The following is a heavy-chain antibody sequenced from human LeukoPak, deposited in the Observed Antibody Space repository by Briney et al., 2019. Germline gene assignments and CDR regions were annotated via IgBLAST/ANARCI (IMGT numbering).Heavy chain of an antibody. CDR1: GSSISSSGYS. CDR2: IYYSGST. D-gene: IGHD3-10*01. V-gene: IGHV4-31*03. CDR3: ARMEAYYGSGSYKPYYFDY. J-gene: IGHJ4*02. Sequence: SETLSLTCTVSGSSISSSGYSWSWIRQHPGKGLEWIGYIYYSGSTYYNPSLKSRVTISVDTSKNQFSLKLSSVTAADTAVYYCARMEAYYGSGSYKPYYFDYWGQGTLVTVSS.